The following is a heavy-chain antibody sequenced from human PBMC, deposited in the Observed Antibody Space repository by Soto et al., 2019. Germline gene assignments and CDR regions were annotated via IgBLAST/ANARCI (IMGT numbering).Heavy chain of an antibody. J-gene: IGHJ4*03. D-gene: IGHD2-15*01. CDR3: TTDSYISTVVVRFDY. V-gene: IGHV3-15*07. CDR1: GFTFSNAW. CDR2: IKSKNNGGTT. Sequence: GSLRLSCAASGFTFSNAWINWVRQPPGKGLEWVGRIKSKNNGGTTDFAAPVKGRFAISRDDSQNMVFLQMNSLKTEDTATYYCTTDSYISTVVVRFDYWGHGTLVTV.